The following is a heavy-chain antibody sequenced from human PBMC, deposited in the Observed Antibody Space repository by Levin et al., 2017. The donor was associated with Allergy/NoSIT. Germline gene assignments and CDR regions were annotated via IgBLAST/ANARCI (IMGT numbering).Heavy chain of an antibody. D-gene: IGHD6-19*01. CDR2: IGTAGDT. CDR3: ARGGGSSGWPGVDY. J-gene: IGHJ4*02. CDR1: GFTFSSYD. V-gene: IGHV3-13*01. Sequence: GESLKISCAASGFTFSSYDMHWVRQATGKGLEWVSAIGTAGDTYYPGSVKGRFTISRENAKNSLYLQMNSLRAGDTAVYYCARGGGSSGWPGVDYWGQGTLVTVSS.